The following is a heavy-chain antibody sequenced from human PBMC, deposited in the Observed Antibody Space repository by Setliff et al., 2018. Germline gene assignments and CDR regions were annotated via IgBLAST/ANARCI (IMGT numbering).Heavy chain of an antibody. D-gene: IGHD4-17*01. J-gene: IGHJ6*02. Sequence: ASVKVSCKASGYTFTNYAIHWVRQAPGQRPEWMGWINTGNANTKYSQKFRGRVTITADESTSTAYMELSSLRSEDTAVYYCARSYGGLDYGVYYYYYGMDVWGQGTTVTVSS. CDR3: ARSYGGLDYGVYYYYYGMDV. CDR2: INTGNANT. V-gene: IGHV1-3*04. CDR1: GYTFTNYA.